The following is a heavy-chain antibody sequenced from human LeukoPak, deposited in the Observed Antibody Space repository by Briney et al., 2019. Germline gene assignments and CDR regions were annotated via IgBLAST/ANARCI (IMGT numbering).Heavy chain of an antibody. CDR3: ARGVYDSSEGNWFDP. D-gene: IGHD3-22*01. CDR1: GGTFISYA. J-gene: IGHJ5*02. CDR2: IIPILGIA. Sequence: SVKVSCKASGGTFISYAISWVRQAPGQGLEWMGRIIPILGIANYAQKFQGRVTITADKSTSTAYMELSSLRSEDTAVYYCARGVYDSSEGNWFDPWGQGTLVTVSS. V-gene: IGHV1-69*04.